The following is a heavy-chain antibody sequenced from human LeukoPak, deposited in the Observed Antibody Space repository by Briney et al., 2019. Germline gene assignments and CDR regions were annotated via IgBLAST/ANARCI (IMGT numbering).Heavy chain of an antibody. CDR3: ARASRDGYNYDY. D-gene: IGHD5-24*01. Sequence: ASVKVSCKASGYTLTVYYVHWVRQAPGQGLEWMGWINPNNGATNYAQKFQGRVTMTKATSISTAYMELNRLRSDDTAVYYCARASRDGYNYDYWGQGTLVTVSS. CDR2: INPNNGAT. CDR1: GYTLTVYY. V-gene: IGHV1-2*02. J-gene: IGHJ4*02.